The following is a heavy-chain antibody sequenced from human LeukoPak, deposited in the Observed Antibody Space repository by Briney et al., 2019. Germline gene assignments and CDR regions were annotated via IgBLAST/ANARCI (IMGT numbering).Heavy chain of an antibody. V-gene: IGHV1-46*01. CDR1: GYTFTSYY. CDR3: ASEQQLVPTLGVFDY. Sequence: GSVKVSCKASGYTFTSYYMHWVRQAPGQGLEWMGIINPSGGSTSYAQKFQGRVTMTRDTSTSTVYMELSSLRSEDTAVYYCASEQQLVPTLGVFDYWGQGTLVTVSS. CDR2: INPSGGST. D-gene: IGHD6-13*01. J-gene: IGHJ4*02.